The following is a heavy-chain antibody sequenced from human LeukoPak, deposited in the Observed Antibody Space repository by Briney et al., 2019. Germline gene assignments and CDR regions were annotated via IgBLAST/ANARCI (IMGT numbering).Heavy chain of an antibody. CDR1: GFTFNSYA. CDR3: AKAPTGYCSGGSCYHFDY. Sequence: GSLRLSCAASGFTFNSYAMSWVRQAPGKGLEWVSAISGSGGDTYYADSVKGRFTISRDNSKNTLYLQMNSLRAEDTAVYYCAKAPTGYCSGGSCYHFDYWGQGTQVTVSS. V-gene: IGHV3-23*01. CDR2: ISGSGGDT. D-gene: IGHD2-15*01. J-gene: IGHJ4*02.